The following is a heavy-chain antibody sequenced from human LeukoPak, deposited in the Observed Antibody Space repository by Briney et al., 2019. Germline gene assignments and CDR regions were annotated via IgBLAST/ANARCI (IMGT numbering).Heavy chain of an antibody. CDR2: IYSGGNT. Sequence: HPGGSLRLSCAASGFIVSGNYMSWVRQAPGKGLEWVSVIYSGGNTYYADSVKGRFTISRDNSKNTLYLQINGLGAEDTAVYYCARMSRDAFEIWGQGTMVTVSS. CDR1: GFIVSGNY. D-gene: IGHD5/OR15-5a*01. CDR3: ARMSRDAFEI. V-gene: IGHV3-53*01. J-gene: IGHJ3*02.